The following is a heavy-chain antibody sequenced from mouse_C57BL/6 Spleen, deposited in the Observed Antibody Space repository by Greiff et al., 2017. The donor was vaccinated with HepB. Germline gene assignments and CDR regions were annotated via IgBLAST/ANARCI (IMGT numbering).Heavy chain of an antibody. Sequence: QVQLQQPGAELVRPGSSVKLSCKASGYTFTSYWMDWVKQRPGQGLEWIGNIYPSDSETHYNQKFKDKATLTVDKSSSTAYMQLSSLTSEDSAVYYCARRDYDGLFAYWGQGTLVTVSA. J-gene: IGHJ3*01. CDR3: ARRDYDGLFAY. CDR2: IYPSDSET. D-gene: IGHD2-4*01. V-gene: IGHV1-61*01. CDR1: GYTFTSYW.